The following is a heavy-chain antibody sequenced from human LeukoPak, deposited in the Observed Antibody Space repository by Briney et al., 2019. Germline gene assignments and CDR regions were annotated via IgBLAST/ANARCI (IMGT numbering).Heavy chain of an antibody. V-gene: IGHV1-2*02. CDR2: INPNSGGT. Sequence: ASVKVSCKASGYTFTGYYMHWVRQAPGQGLEWMGWINPNSGGTNYAQKFQGRVTMTRDTSISTAYMELSRLRSDDTAVYYCARVIYGDYAVRAFDIWGQGTMVTVSS. CDR1: GYTFTGYY. CDR3: ARVIYGDYAVRAFDI. J-gene: IGHJ3*02. D-gene: IGHD4-17*01.